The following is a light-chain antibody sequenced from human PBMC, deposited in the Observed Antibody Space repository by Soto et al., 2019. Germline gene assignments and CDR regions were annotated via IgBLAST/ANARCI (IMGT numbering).Light chain of an antibody. CDR2: KAS. V-gene: IGKV1-5*03. Sequence: DIQMTQSPSTLSASVGDRLTITCRASQSISTWLAWYQQKPGKAPKLLIYKASSLKSEVPSRFSGSGSGTEFTLTINNLQPDDFAIYYCQHYNSYPYTFGQGTNLEIK. CDR3: QHYNSYPYT. CDR1: QSISTW. J-gene: IGKJ2*01.